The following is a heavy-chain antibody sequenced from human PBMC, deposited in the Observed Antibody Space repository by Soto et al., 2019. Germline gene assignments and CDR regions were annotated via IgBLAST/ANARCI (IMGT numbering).Heavy chain of an antibody. CDR3: ARAGGTVAAINFYGLDV. D-gene: IGHD1-26*01. V-gene: IGHV4-31*03. CDR1: GDSISSGGSY. J-gene: IGHJ6*02. CDR2: TYYIGSP. Sequence: LSLTCTVSGDSISSGGSYWTWIRQHPGKGLEWIGYTYYIGSPYYNPSLQSRVTISVDTSKNQVSLKLSSVTAADTAAYYCARAGGTVAAINFYGLDVWGQGTTVTVSS.